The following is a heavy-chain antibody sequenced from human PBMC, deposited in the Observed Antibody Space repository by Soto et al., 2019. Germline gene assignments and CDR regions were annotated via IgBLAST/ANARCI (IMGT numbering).Heavy chain of an antibody. CDR1: GYTLTTFF. CDR3: AREAIVAGDTTGMDV. D-gene: IGHD1-26*01. CDR2: INPGYHANT. J-gene: IGHJ6*02. V-gene: IGHV1-46*01. Sequence: ASVKVSCKASGYTLTTFFMHWVRQAPGQGLEGMGVINPGYHANTSNTYEKKFQGRVTMTTDTPTSSVYMELGRLRSDGTAVYSCAREAIVAGDTTGMDVWGQGTTVTVSS.